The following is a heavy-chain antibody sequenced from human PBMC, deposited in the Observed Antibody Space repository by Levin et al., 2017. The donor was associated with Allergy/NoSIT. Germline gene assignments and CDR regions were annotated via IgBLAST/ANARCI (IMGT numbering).Heavy chain of an antibody. V-gene: IGHV4-39*01. CDR1: GGSISSNDYN. Sequence: SQTLSLTCTVSGGSISSNDYNWGWIRQPPGKGLEFIGNIHYSGSTDYNPSLKSRVTISVDTSRNLVSLRVSSVTAADTAVYYCATFDFWSGYYLFWGQGTLVTVSS. CDR2: IHYSGST. J-gene: IGHJ4*02. CDR3: ATFDFWSGYYLF. D-gene: IGHD3-3*01.